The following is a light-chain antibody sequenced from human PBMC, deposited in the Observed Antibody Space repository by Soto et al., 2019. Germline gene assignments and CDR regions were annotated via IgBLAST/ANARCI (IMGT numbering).Light chain of an antibody. V-gene: IGKV3-20*01. J-gene: IGKJ2*03. Sequence: ELVLTQSPGTLSLSLGDRATLSCRASQSVSSNYLAWYQQKPGQAPRLLIYGTSSRATGIPDRFSGSGSGTDVTLIISRMEPEEFAVYSWQQYGNGSSPSYSFGQGTRLEIK. CDR2: GTS. CDR3: QQYGNGSSPSYS. CDR1: QSVSSNY.